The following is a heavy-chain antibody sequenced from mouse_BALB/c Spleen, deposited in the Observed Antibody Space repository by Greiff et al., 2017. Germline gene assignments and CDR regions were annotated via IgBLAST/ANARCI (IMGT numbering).Heavy chain of an antibody. CDR2: IRLKSDNYAT. J-gene: IGHJ3*01. CDR3: TPYWFAY. CDR1: GFTFSSYW. Sequence: EVMLVESGGGLVQPGGSMKLSCVASGFTFSSYWMSWVRQSPEKGLEWVAEIRLKSDNYATHYAESVKGKFTISRDDSKSRLYLQMNSLRAEDTGIYYCTPYWFAYWGQGTLVTVSA. V-gene: IGHV6-6*02.